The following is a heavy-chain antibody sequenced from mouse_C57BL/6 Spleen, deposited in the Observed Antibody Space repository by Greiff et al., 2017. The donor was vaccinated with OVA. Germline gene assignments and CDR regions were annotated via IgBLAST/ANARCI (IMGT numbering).Heavy chain of an antibody. V-gene: IGHV5-17*01. J-gene: IGHJ4*01. CDR2: ISSGSSTI. CDR1: GFTFSDYG. Sequence: EVQLVESGGGLVKPGGSLKLSCAASGFTFSDYGMHWVRQAPEKGLEWVAYISSGSSTIYYADTVKGRFTISRDNAKNTLFLQMTSLRSEDTAMYYCARRIITTVVDGAMDYWGQGTSVTVSS. D-gene: IGHD1-1*01. CDR3: ARRIITTVVDGAMDY.